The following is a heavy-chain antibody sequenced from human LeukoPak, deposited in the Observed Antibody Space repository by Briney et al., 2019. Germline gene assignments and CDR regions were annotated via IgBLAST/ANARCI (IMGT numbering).Heavy chain of an antibody. CDR3: AKPYCSGGSCDTYYFAH. CDR2: ISYDGSNK. Sequence: GGSLRLSCAASGFTFSLYGMHWARQAPGKGLDWVALISYDGSNKYYADSVKGRFTISRDNSKNTLYLQMNSLRAEDTAVYYCAKPYCSGGSCDTYYFAHWGQGTLVTVSS. CDR1: GFTFSLYG. V-gene: IGHV3-30*18. D-gene: IGHD2-15*01. J-gene: IGHJ4*02.